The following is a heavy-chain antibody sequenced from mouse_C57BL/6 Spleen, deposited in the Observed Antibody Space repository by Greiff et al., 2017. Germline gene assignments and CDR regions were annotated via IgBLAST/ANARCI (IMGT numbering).Heavy chain of an antibody. V-gene: IGHV1-55*01. Sequence: QVQLQQPGAELVKPGASVKMSCKASGYTFTSYWITWVKQRPGQGLEWIGDIYPGSGSTNYNEKFTRKATLTVDTSSSTAYMQLSSLTSEDSSGYYCARGGGYPFAYWGQRTLVTVSA. CDR3: ARGGGYPFAY. D-gene: IGHD2-2*01. J-gene: IGHJ3*01. CDR1: GYTFTSYW. CDR2: IYPGSGST.